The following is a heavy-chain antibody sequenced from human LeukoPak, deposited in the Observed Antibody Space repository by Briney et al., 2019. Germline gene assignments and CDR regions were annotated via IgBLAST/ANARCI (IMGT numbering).Heavy chain of an antibody. CDR2: IYTGGST. CDR3: ARGAYHYGSGSYYFDY. CDR1: GVSISSYY. V-gene: IGHV4-4*07. Sequence: PSETLSLTCTVSGVSISSYYWSWIRQPAGKGLEWIGRIYTGGSTNHNPSLKSRVTMSVDKSKNQLSLKLSSVTAADTAMYYCARGAYHYGSGSYYFDYWGQGTLVTVSS. D-gene: IGHD3-10*01. J-gene: IGHJ4*02.